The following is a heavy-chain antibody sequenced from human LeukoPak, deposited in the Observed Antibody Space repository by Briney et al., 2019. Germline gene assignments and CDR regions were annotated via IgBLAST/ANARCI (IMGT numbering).Heavy chain of an antibody. CDR1: GFTVSSDY. D-gene: IGHD4-17*01. V-gene: IGHV3-53*01. CDR2: IYSGGST. Sequence: GGSLRLSCAASGFTVSSDYMSWVRQAPGKRLEWVSVIYSGGSTYYADSVKGRFTISRDNAKNSLYLQMNSLRAEDTAVYYCAREGAYGDYFDYWGQGTLVTVSS. J-gene: IGHJ4*02. CDR3: AREGAYGDYFDY.